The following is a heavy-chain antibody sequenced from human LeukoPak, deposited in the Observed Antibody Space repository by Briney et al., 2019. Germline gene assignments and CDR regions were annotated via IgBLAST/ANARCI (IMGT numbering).Heavy chain of an antibody. D-gene: IGHD3-22*01. CDR3: AARGWLRSFDY. J-gene: IGHJ4*02. CDR1: GFTFSSYA. CDR2: IGGSGGNT. V-gene: IGHV3-23*01. Sequence: SGGSLRLSCAASGFTFSSYAMSWVRQAPGKGLEWVSTIGGSGGNTNYADSVKGRLSVSRDNSKNTVFLQMNSLRAEDTAVYFCAARGWLRSFDYWGQGTLVTVSS.